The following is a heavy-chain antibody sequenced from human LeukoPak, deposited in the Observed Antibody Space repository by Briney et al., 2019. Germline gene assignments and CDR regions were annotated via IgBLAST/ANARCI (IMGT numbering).Heavy chain of an antibody. CDR3: AGFSVFGADTSPRYNSGMDV. J-gene: IGHJ6*02. CDR1: GYTLTSHG. Sequence: ASVKVSCKASGYTLTSHGITWVRQARGQGLEWMGWISGYNGDIKEAQKFQGRLTMTTETSTSTAYMELRSLRSDDTAVYYCAGFSVFGADTSPRYNSGMDVWGQGTTVIVSS. CDR2: ISGYNGDI. D-gene: IGHD3-16*01. V-gene: IGHV1-18*01.